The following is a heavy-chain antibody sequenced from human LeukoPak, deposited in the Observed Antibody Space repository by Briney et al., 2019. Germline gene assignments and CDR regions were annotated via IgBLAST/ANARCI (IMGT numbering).Heavy chain of an antibody. CDR1: GYSFNTYY. J-gene: IGHJ4*02. CDR3: ASGREAGSGSYSYFDY. D-gene: IGHD3-10*01. CDR2: VNPSDAST. V-gene: IGHV1-46*02. Sequence: AASVKVSCKASGYSFNTYYMHWVRQAPGQGLEWMGVVNPSDASTTYAQNFQGRVTMTRDPSTSTVYMQLNSLRSEDTAVYFCASGREAGSGSYSYFDYWGQGTLVIVSS.